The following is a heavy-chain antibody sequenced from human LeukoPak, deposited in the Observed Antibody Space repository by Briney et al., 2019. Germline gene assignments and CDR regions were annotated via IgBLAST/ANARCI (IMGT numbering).Heavy chain of an antibody. CDR1: GVPFSGYY. CDR2: INHSGST. D-gene: IGHD4-17*01. V-gene: IGHV4-34*01. CDR3: ARAATVTTLGGD. J-gene: IGHJ4*02. Sequence: SETLSLTCAVYGVPFSGYYWSWIRQPPGKGLEWIGEINHSGSTNYNPSLKSRVTISVDTSKNQFSLKLSSVTAADTAVYYCARAATVTTLGGDWGQGTLVTVSS.